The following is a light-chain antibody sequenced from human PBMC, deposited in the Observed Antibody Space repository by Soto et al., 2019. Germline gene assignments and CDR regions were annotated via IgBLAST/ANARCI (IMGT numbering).Light chain of an antibody. CDR2: SNN. CDR1: SSNIGSST. CDR3: AAWDDSPTGNYA. J-gene: IGLJ1*01. Sequence: QSVLTQPPSASGAPGQRVTISCSGSSSNIGSSTVNWYQHLPGTAPKLIIFSNNERPSGVPDRFSASKSGTSASLAISGLQSEDEAAYFCAAWDDSPTGNYALGSGTKVT. V-gene: IGLV1-44*01.